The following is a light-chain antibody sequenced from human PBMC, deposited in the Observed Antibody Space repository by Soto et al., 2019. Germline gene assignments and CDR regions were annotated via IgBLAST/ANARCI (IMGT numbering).Light chain of an antibody. V-gene: IGKV3-20*01. J-gene: IGKJ1*01. CDR3: QHYGSSPRSWT. CDR2: SSS. Sequence: EIVLTQAPGTLSLSTGERATLSCRASQSVSSSYLAWYQQKPGQAPRLLIFSSSSRATGIPDRFSGSGFGPDFTLTISRLVPEDFAGYLCQHYGSSPRSWTFGQGTKVEIK. CDR1: QSVSSSY.